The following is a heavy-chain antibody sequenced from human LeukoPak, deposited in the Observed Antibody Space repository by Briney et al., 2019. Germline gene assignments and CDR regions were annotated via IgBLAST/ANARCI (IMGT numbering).Heavy chain of an antibody. CDR2: MNPNSGNT. V-gene: IGHV1-8*01. CDR3: ASGPGGLLLRYYYYYGMDV. Sequence: GASVKVSCKASGYTFTSYDINWVRQATGQGLEWMGWMNPNSGNTGYAQKFQGRVTMTRNTSISTAYMELSSLRSEDTAVYYCASGPGGLLLRYYYYYGMDVWGQGTMVTVSS. J-gene: IGHJ6*02. CDR1: GYTFTSYD. D-gene: IGHD4-23*01.